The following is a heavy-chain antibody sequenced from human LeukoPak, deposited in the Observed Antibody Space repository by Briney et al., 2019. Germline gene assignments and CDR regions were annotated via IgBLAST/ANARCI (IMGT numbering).Heavy chain of an antibody. Sequence: HPSETLSLTCTVSGGYISGYYWSWIRQPPGKGLEWIGYISYSGSTNYSPSLKSRVTMSVDTSKNQFSLKLSSVTAADTAVYYCARDVPGPVIGYYGMDVWGQGTTVTVSS. CDR1: GGYISGYY. V-gene: IGHV4-59*01. CDR2: ISYSGST. CDR3: ARDVPGPVIGYYGMDV. J-gene: IGHJ6*02. D-gene: IGHD3-22*01.